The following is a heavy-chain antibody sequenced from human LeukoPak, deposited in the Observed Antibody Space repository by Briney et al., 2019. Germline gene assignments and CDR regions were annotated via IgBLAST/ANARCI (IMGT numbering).Heavy chain of an antibody. CDR3: ATIRTCLGVVIHNWFDP. Sequence: SETLSLTCAVYGGSFSDYYWSWIRQPPGKGLEWIGEINHSGSPNYNPSLKSRVTISVDTSKNQFSLKLTSVTAADTAVYYCATIRTCLGVVIHNWFDPWGQGTLVTVSS. CDR2: INHSGSP. V-gene: IGHV4-34*01. CDR1: GGSFSDYY. D-gene: IGHD3-22*01. J-gene: IGHJ5*02.